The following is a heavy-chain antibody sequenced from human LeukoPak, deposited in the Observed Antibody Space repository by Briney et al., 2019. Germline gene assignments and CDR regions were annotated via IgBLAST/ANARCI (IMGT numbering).Heavy chain of an antibody. CDR1: GFAFSSFA. V-gene: IGHV3-30-3*01. J-gene: IGHJ4*02. D-gene: IGHD3-10*01. Sequence: GRSLRLSCTASGFAFSSFAMHWVRQAPGKGLEWVAVISYDGSNKYFADSVKGRFTISRDNSKNTLYLQMNSLRAEDTAVYYCCAGSGSYIYWGQGTLVSVSS. CDR3: CAGSGSYIY. CDR2: ISYDGSNK.